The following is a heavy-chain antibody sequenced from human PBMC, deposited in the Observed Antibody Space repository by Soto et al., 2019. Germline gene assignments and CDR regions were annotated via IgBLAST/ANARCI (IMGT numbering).Heavy chain of an antibody. J-gene: IGHJ6*02. CDR1: GDSISSGNKY. D-gene: IGHD3-16*01. Sequence: PSATLSLTCTVSGDSISSGNKYWSWLRQPPGKGLEWIGYIYSSGSTYYNPSLKSRLSISLHTSDNQFSLKFDSVTDADSAVYYCARVPSPFDYYYAMDVWGHGTTVTVS. V-gene: IGHV4-30-4*01. CDR3: ARVPSPFDYYYAMDV. CDR2: IYSSGST.